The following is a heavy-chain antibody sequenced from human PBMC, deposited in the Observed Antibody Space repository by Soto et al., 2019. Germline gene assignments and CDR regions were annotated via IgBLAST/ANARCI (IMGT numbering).Heavy chain of an antibody. V-gene: IGHV3-48*01. D-gene: IGHD4-17*01. CDR1: GFTFSSYS. J-gene: IGHJ6*03. CDR3: ARGYTVTRPIYYYYYLAV. CDR2: ISSSSSTI. Sequence: PGGSLRLSCAASGFTFSSYSMNWVRQAPGKGLEWVSYISSSSSTIYYADSVKGRFTISRDNANNSLYLQMNSRRAEDTAVYYCARGYTVTRPIYYYYYLAVWAKGTTDTVSS.